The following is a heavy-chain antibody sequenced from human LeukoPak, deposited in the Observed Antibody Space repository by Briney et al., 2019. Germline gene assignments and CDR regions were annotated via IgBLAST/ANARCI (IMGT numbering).Heavy chain of an antibody. CDR2: IGAYNGNT. J-gene: IGHJ6*02. Sequence: ASVKVSCKASGYTFTSYGISWVRQAPGQGLEWMGWIGAYNGNTNYAQKLQGRVTMTTDTSTSTAYMELRSLRSDDTAVYYCARASSGWLYYYYGMDVWGQGTTVTVSS. V-gene: IGHV1-18*01. D-gene: IGHD6-19*01. CDR1: GYTFTSYG. CDR3: ARASSGWLYYYYGMDV.